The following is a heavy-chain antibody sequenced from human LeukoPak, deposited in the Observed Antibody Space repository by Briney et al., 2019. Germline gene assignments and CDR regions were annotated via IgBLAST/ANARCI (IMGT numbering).Heavy chain of an antibody. CDR3: ARRPSYYDSSGYLNWFDP. J-gene: IGHJ5*02. CDR2: IYHSGST. CDR1: GYSISSGYY. D-gene: IGHD3-22*01. Sequence: SETLSLTCAVSGYSISSGYYWGWIRQPPGKGLEWIGSIYHSGSTYYNPSLKSRVTISVDTSKNQFSLKLSSVTAADTAVYYCARRPSYYDSSGYLNWFDPWGQGTLVTVSS. V-gene: IGHV4-38-2*01.